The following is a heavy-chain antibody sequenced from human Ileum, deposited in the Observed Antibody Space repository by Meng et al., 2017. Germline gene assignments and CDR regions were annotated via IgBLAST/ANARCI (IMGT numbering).Heavy chain of an antibody. Sequence: QVPPQGAGPGLVEPSGTLLLTCAVSGRSISSSDWWSWVRQPPGKGLEWIAEMNLGGSPNYNPSLKSRVTMPVDKSNDHLSLQLTSVTAADTAVYYCAHIFDSWGQGTLVTVSS. V-gene: IGHV4-4*02. CDR3: AHIFDS. CDR2: MNLGGSP. J-gene: IGHJ4*02. CDR1: GRSISSSDW.